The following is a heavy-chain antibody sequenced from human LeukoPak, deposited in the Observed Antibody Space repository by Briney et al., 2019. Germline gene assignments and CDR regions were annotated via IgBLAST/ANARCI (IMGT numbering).Heavy chain of an antibody. CDR3: AGVDFWSGLFDY. V-gene: IGHV4-4*07. CDR1: GGSISSYY. J-gene: IGHJ4*02. CDR2: IYTSGST. D-gene: IGHD3-3*01. Sequence: SETLSLTCTVSGGSISSYYWSWIRQPAGKGLEWIGRIYTSGSTNYNPSLKSRVTISVDTSKNQFSLKLSSVTAADTAVYYCAGVDFWSGLFDYWGQGTLVTVSS.